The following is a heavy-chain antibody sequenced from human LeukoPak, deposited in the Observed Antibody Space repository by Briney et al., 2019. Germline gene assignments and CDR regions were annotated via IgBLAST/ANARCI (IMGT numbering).Heavy chain of an antibody. D-gene: IGHD3-16*02. Sequence: SETLSLTCTVSGGSISSYYWSWIRQPPGKGLEWIGEINHSGSTNYNPSLKSRVTISVDTSKNQFSLKLSSVTAADTAVYYCARPHRSTADAFDIWGQGTVVTVSS. V-gene: IGHV4-34*01. J-gene: IGHJ3*02. CDR3: ARPHRSTADAFDI. CDR2: INHSGST. CDR1: GGSISSYY.